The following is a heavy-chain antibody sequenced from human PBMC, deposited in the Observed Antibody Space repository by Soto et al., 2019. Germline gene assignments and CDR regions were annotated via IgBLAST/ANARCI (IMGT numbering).Heavy chain of an antibody. CDR1: GDSISSLNW. V-gene: IGHV4-4*02. CDR3: VRVPNY. CDR2: IHHNGNT. J-gene: IGHJ4*02. Sequence: QVQLQESGPGLVQPSGTLSLTCTVSGDSISSLNWWSWVRQPPGKGLEWLGQIHHNGNTDYNASLKSRVTISIDKSKNQFSLNLNSVTVADTAVYYCVRVPNYWGQGTVVTVSS.